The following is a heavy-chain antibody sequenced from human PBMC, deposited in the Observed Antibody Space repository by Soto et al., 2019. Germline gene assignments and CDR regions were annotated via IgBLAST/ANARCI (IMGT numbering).Heavy chain of an antibody. D-gene: IGHD7-27*01. CDR1: GFTFSSYG. V-gene: IGHV3-33*01. Sequence: QVQLVESGGGVVQPGRSLRLSCAASGFTFSSYGMHWVRQAPGKGLEWVAVIWYDGSNKYYADSVKGRFTISRDNSKNTLNLQMNSLRAEDTAVYYCARDPGMGNLDYWGQGTLVTVSS. CDR3: ARDPGMGNLDY. CDR2: IWYDGSNK. J-gene: IGHJ4*02.